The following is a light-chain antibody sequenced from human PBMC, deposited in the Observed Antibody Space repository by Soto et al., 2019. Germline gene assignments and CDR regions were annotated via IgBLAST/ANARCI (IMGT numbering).Light chain of an antibody. CDR1: QDISSH. J-gene: IGKJ4*01. Sequence: DIQLTQSPAFLSAAVGDKVTITCRASQDISSHLAWYQQKPGKPPNLLIYSASTLQNGVPSRFSGSGSGTDFTLTISSLQHEDFATYFCQQINSYPVTFGGGTKVEIK. CDR2: SAS. V-gene: IGKV1-9*01. CDR3: QQINSYPVT.